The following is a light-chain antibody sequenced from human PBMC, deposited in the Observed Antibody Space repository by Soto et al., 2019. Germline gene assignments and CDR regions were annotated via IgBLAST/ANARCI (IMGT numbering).Light chain of an antibody. CDR2: EVS. Sequence: QSALTQPPSASGSPGQSVTISCTGPMSDVGGYYYVSWYQQYPGKAPKLMIYEVSKRPSGVPDRFSGSKSGNTASLTVSGLQAEDEADYYCSSSGGSYSAIFGGGTKVTVL. CDR3: SSSGGSYSAI. V-gene: IGLV2-8*01. CDR1: MSDVGGYYY. J-gene: IGLJ2*01.